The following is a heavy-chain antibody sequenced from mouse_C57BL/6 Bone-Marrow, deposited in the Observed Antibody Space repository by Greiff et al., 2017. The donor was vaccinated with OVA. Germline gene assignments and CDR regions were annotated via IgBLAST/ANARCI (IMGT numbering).Heavy chain of an antibody. J-gene: IGHJ3*01. CDR1: GFALTSYG. Sequence: QVQLQQSGPGLVQPSQSLSITCTASGFALTSYGVHWVRQSPGKGLEWLGVIWSGGSTDYNAGFISRLSIRKDNTKSQVFFKMNTLQDDDTAIYDGARGCAAQALFAYWGQGTLVTVSA. V-gene: IGHV2-2*01. CDR2: IWSGGST. D-gene: IGHD3-2*02. CDR3: ARGCAAQALFAY.